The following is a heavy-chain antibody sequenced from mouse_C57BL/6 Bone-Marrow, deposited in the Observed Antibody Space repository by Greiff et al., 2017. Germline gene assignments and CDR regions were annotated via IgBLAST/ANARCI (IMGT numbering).Heavy chain of an antibody. CDR2: IDPENGDT. CDR1: GFNIKDDY. J-gene: IGHJ2*01. D-gene: IGHD1-1*01. V-gene: IGHV14-4*01. CDR3: TTPFMTTVVATWDY. Sequence: EVMLVESGAELVRPGASVKLSCTASGFNIKDDYMHWVKQRPEQGLEWIGWIDPENGDTEYASKFQGKTTITSDTSSNTAYLQLSSLTSEDTAVYYCTTPFMTTVVATWDYWGQGTTLTVSS.